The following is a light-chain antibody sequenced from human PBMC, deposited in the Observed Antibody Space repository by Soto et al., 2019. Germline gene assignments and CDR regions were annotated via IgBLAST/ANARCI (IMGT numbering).Light chain of an antibody. CDR2: WAS. V-gene: IGKV4-1*01. J-gene: IGKJ1*01. CDR3: QQYYTTPWT. CDR1: QNLFYSSNNKNY. Sequence: DIVMTQSPDSLAVSLGERATINCKSSQNLFYSSNNKNYLLWYQQKPGQPPKLLIYWASTRESGVPDRFSGSGSGTHFTLTISGLQAEDVAVYYCQQYYTTPWTCGQGTKVEI.